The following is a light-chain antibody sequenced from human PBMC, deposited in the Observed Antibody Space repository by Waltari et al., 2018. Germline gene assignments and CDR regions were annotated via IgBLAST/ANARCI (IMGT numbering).Light chain of an antibody. Sequence: SYELPPPPSVSVSPGQTARITCSGDALPTKYGYWYQQKSGQAPVLVIYEDNKRRSGIPERFSGSSSGTMVTLTISGAQVEDEGDYYCYSTDRTGKQRVFGGGTKLTVL. CDR2: EDN. J-gene: IGLJ2*01. CDR3: YSTDRTGKQRV. V-gene: IGLV3-10*01. CDR1: ALPTKY.